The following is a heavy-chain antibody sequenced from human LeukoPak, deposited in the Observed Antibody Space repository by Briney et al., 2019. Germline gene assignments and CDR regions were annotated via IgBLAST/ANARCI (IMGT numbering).Heavy chain of an antibody. D-gene: IGHD3-10*01. CDR1: GYYFTSHW. CDR3: ARHRGVYVSGNYYSYIDY. J-gene: IGHJ4*02. CDR2: IYPGDSDT. Sequence: GESLKISCNGSGYYFTSHWIGWVRQMPGKGLEWMGIIYPGDSDTGYSPSFQGQVTISADKSISAAYLQWSSLKASDTAMYYCARHRGVYVSGNYYSYIDYWGQGTLVTVSS. V-gene: IGHV5-51*01.